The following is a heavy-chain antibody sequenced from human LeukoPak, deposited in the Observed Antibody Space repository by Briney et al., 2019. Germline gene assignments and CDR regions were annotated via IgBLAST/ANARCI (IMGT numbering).Heavy chain of an antibody. J-gene: IGHJ4*02. V-gene: IGHV4-34*01. D-gene: IGHD5-18*01. CDR1: GGSLNGHY. CDR2: SGHRGGT. Sequence: PSETLSLTCAVYGGSLNGHYWSWIRQPPGKGLEWIGESGHRGGTKFNPSLKSRVTISADTSKNQFSLKLSSVTAADTAVYYCAREGYSYGSKYFDYWGQGTLVTVSS. CDR3: AREGYSYGSKYFDY.